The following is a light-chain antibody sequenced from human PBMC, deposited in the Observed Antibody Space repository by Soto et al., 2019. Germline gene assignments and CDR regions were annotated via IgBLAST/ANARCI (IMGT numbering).Light chain of an antibody. CDR2: EGS. V-gene: IGLV2-23*01. J-gene: IGLJ1*01. Sequence: QSALTQPASVSGSPGQSITISCTGTSSDVGNYNLVSWYQQHPDKAPKLMIHEGSKRPSGVSNRFSGSKSGNTASLTISGLQAEDEADYYCCSSAGSSAPYVFGTGTKLTVL. CDR1: SSDVGNYNL. CDR3: CSSAGSSAPYV.